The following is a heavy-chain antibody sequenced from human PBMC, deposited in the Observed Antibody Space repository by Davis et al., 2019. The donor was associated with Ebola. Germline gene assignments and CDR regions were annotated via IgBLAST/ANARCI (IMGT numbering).Heavy chain of an antibody. Sequence: GESLKISCAASGFTFSSYGMHWVRQAPGKGLEWVAVIWYDGSNKYYADSVKGRFTISRDNSKNTLYLQMNSLRDEDTAVYYCARAHEVQGDLFAFDIWGQGTMVTVSS. V-gene: IGHV3-33*01. CDR3: ARAHEVQGDLFAFDI. CDR1: GFTFSSYG. J-gene: IGHJ3*02. CDR2: IWYDGSNK. D-gene: IGHD3-10*01.